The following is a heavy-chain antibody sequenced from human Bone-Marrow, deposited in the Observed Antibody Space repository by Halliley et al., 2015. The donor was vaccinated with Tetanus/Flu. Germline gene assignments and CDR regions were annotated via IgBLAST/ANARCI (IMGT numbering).Heavy chain of an antibody. CDR3: VRENPYYYVGLDV. V-gene: IGHV3-48*03. Sequence: LQWVSYISRDASTIYYADSVKGRFTISRDNAQNSLHLQMNTLRADDTGLYYCVRENPYYYVGLDVWGHGTTVTVSS. CDR2: ISRDASTI. J-gene: IGHJ6*02.